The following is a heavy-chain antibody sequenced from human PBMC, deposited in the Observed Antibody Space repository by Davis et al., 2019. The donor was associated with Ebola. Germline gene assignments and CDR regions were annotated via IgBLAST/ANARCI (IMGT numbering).Heavy chain of an antibody. CDR3: ARVSVSFGVLLYHGAFDI. Sequence: MPSETLSLTCTVSGGSISSGDYFCSWVRQPPWKGLEWIGYIYYSGSPYYNPSLQSRVTITIDTSKNQFSLKLSSVTAADTAAYYCARVSVSFGVLLYHGAFDILSQGTMVTVSS. CDR1: GGSISSGDYF. D-gene: IGHD3-10*01. CDR2: IYYSGSP. J-gene: IGHJ3*02. V-gene: IGHV4-30-4*01.